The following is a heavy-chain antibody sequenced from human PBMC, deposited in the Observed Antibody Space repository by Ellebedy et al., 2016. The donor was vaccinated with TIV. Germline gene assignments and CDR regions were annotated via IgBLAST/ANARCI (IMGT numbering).Heavy chain of an antibody. CDR2: IIPIFGTA. J-gene: IGHJ1*01. CDR1: GGTFSSYA. CDR3: ATLLYYYDSSGYYGYFQH. D-gene: IGHD3-22*01. Sequence: AASVKVSCKASGGTFSSYAISWVRQAPGQGLEWMGGIIPIFGTANYAQKFQGRVTMTEDTSTDTAYMELSSLRSEDTAVYYCATLLYYYDSSGYYGYFQHWGQGTLVTVSS. V-gene: IGHV1-69*06.